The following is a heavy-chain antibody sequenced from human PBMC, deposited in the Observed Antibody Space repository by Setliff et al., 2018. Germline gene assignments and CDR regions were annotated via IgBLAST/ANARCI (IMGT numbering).Heavy chain of an antibody. CDR3: ATGNYGSGSYYNRRVVPHDAFDI. CDR2: MNPNNGNT. V-gene: IGHV1-8*02. Sequence: ASVKVSCKASGYTFINYEINWVRQATGQGLEWMGGMNPNNGNTGYAQKFQGRVTMTRNASISTAYMELSSLRSEDTAVYYCATGNYGSGSYYNRRVVPHDAFDIWGQGTMVTVSS. CDR1: GYTFINYE. J-gene: IGHJ3*02. D-gene: IGHD3-10*01.